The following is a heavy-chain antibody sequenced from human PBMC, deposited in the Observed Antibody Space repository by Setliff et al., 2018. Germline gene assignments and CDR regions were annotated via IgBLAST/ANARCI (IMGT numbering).Heavy chain of an antibody. D-gene: IGHD2-2*01. Sequence: GGSLRLSCAASGFTFSIYSMNWVRQAPGKGLEWIAYISSGSNSIFHADSVKGRFTISRDNAKNLLYLQMNSLRAEDTAVYYCARTQVVPASTYSIDYWGQGTLVTVSS. J-gene: IGHJ4*02. CDR2: ISSGSNSI. V-gene: IGHV3-48*01. CDR3: ARTQVVPASTYSIDY. CDR1: GFTFSIYS.